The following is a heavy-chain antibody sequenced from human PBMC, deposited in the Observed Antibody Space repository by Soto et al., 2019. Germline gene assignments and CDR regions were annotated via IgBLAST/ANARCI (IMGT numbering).Heavy chain of an antibody. CDR2: IYYSGST. CDR3: ARGYCSRGSCWFDP. V-gene: IGHV4-30-4*01. D-gene: IGHD2-15*01. CDR1: GGSISSGDYY. J-gene: IGHJ5*02. Sequence: SETLSLTCTVSGGSISSGDYYWSWIRQPPGKGLEWIGYIYYSGSTYYNPSLKSRVTISVDTSKNQFSLKLSSVTAADTAVYYCARGYCSRGSCWFDPWGQGTLVTVSS.